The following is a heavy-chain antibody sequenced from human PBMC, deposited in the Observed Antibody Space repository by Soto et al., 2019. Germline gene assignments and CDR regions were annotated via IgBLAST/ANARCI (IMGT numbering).Heavy chain of an antibody. Sequence: GSLRLSCVVSGFTFGSYGMNWVRLIPGKGLEWVAYIKPDGSATYYVDSVKGRFTISRDNAKNSLYLQMNSLRVEDTSVYYCARAGYCGPGCDYYFDSWCQGTLVTVSS. D-gene: IGHD5-12*01. V-gene: IGHV3-7*01. J-gene: IGHJ4*02. CDR3: ARAGYCGPGCDYYFDS. CDR1: GFTFGSYG. CDR2: IKPDGSAT.